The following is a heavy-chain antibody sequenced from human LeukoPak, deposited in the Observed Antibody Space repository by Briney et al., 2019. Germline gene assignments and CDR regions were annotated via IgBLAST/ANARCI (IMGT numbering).Heavy chain of an antibody. CDR3: ARVGRGNSVGADY. Sequence: GGSLRLSCAASGFIFNTYWMSWVRQAPGKGLEWVANIKQDGSETYYVDSVKGRFTISRDDTKNSLYLQMNSLRAEDTAVYYCARVGRGNSVGADYWGQGTLVTVSS. D-gene: IGHD4-23*01. V-gene: IGHV3-7*01. CDR2: IKQDGSET. CDR1: GFIFNTYW. J-gene: IGHJ4*02.